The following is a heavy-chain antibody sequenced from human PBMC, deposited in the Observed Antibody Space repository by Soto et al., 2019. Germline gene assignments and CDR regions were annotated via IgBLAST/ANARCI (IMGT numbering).Heavy chain of an antibody. D-gene: IGHD2-2*01. CDR2: MNPNSGNT. CDR3: AREDHCSSTSCYGNMDV. Sequence: QVQLVQSGAEVKKPGASVKVSCKASGYTFTSYDINWVRQATGQGLEWMGWMNPNSGNTGYAQKCQGRVTMTRNTSISTAYMELSSLRSEDTAVYYCAREDHCSSTSCYGNMDVWGKGTTVTVSS. V-gene: IGHV1-8*01. CDR1: GYTFTSYD. J-gene: IGHJ6*03.